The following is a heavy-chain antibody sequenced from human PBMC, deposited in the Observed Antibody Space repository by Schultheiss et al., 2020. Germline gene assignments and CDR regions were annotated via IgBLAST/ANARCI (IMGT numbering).Heavy chain of an antibody. D-gene: IGHD2-2*01. CDR3: ARLVVPAAMPILRDY. Sequence: SETLSLTCAVYGGSFSGYYWSWIRQPPGKGLEWIGEINHSGSTNYNPSLKSRVTISVDTSKNQFSLKLSSVTAADTAVYYCARLVVPAAMPILRDYWGQGTLVTVSS. J-gene: IGHJ4*02. CDR1: GGSFSGYY. V-gene: IGHV4-34*01. CDR2: INHSGST.